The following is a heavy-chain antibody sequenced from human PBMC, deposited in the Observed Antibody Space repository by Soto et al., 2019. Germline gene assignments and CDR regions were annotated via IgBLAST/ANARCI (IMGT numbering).Heavy chain of an antibody. CDR1: GFTFSSYA. D-gene: IGHD2-2*03. Sequence: GGSLRLSCAAPGFTFSSYAMSWVRQAPGKGLEWVSAISGSGGSTYYADSVKGRFTISRDNSKNTLYLQMNSLRAEDTAVYYCAKGVDIVVVPAADFDYWGQGTLVTVSS. V-gene: IGHV3-23*01. CDR3: AKGVDIVVVPAADFDY. CDR2: ISGSGGST. J-gene: IGHJ4*02.